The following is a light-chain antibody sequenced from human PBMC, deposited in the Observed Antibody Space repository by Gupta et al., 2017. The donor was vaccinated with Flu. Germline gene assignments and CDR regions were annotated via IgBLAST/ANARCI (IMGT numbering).Light chain of an antibody. Sequence: PGTLSLSPGDRATLSCRASQTISSSYISWYQQNPGPAPRILMYGASGRATGIPGRFSGSGSGTDFTLTISRVEPEEFALYYCAKFGSPSTFGQGTKLEIK. J-gene: IGKJ2*01. CDR2: GAS. CDR3: AKFGSPST. CDR1: QTISSSY. V-gene: IGKV3-20*01.